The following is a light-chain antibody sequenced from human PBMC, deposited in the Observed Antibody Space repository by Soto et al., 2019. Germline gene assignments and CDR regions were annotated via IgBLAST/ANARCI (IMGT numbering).Light chain of an antibody. J-gene: IGLJ2*01. Sequence: QSALTQPRSVSGSPGQSVTISCTGTSSDVGGYNYVSWYQQHPGKAPKLMIYDVTERPSGVPDRFSGSKSGNTASLTISGLQSEDEADYYFCSYAGSYVVFGGGTKLTVL. CDR3: CSYAGSYVV. CDR2: DVT. CDR1: SSDVGGYNY. V-gene: IGLV2-11*01.